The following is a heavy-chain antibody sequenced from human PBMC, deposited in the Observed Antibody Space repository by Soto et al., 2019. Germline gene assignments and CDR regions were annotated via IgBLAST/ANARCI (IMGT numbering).Heavy chain of an antibody. CDR2: IIPIFGTA. J-gene: IGHJ6*02. Sequence: SVKISCKASGGTFSSYAISWVRQAPGQGLEWMGGIIPIFGTANYAQKFQGRVTITADESTSTAYMELSSLRSEDTAVYYCATPAAATGDSGYYYGMDVWGQGTTVTVSS. CDR3: ATPAAATGDSGYYYGMDV. CDR1: GGTFSSYA. D-gene: IGHD6-13*01. V-gene: IGHV1-69*13.